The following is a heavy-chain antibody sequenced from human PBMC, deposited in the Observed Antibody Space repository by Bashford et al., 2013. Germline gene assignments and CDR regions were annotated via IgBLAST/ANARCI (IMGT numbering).Heavy chain of an antibody. CDR3: AKHLNYRDSTGYYPIDY. J-gene: IGHJ4*02. V-gene: IGHV5-51*01. Sequence: WVRQMPGKGLEWMGIIYPGDSDTRYSPSFQGQITISADESISTAYLQWTSLEASDTAMYYCAKHLNYRDSTGYYPIDYWGQGTLVTVSS. D-gene: IGHD3-22*01. CDR2: IYPGDSDT.